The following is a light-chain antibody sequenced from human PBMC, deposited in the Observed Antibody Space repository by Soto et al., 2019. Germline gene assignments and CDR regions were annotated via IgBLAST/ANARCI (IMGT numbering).Light chain of an antibody. CDR2: GAS. V-gene: IGKV3-20*01. J-gene: IGKJ4*01. Sequence: EIVLTQSPGTLSLSPGERATLSCRASQSVSSSYLAWYQQKPGQAPRLLIYGASSRATGIPDWFSGSGSGTDFTLTISRLEPEDFAVYYCKQYGSSPLTFGGGPQVEIK. CDR3: KQYGSSPLT. CDR1: QSVSSSY.